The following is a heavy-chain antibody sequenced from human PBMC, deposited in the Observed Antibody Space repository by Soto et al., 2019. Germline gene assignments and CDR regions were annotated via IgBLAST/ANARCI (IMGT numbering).Heavy chain of an antibody. CDR3: ARVGGVNYYYGMDV. CDR1: GFTFSSYS. Sequence: GGSLRLSCAASGFTFSSYSMNWVRQAPGKGLEWVSSISSSSSYIYYADSVKGRFTISRVNAKNSLYLQMNSLRAEDTAVYYCARVGGVNYYYGMDVWGQGTTVTVSS. CDR2: ISSSSSYI. V-gene: IGHV3-21*01. D-gene: IGHD3-10*01. J-gene: IGHJ6*02.